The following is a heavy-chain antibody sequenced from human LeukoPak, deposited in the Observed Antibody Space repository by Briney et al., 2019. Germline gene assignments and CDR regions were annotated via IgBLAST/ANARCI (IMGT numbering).Heavy chain of an antibody. CDR2: ISGSGYYS. V-gene: IGHV3-23*01. Sequence: GGSLRLSCAASEFTFDNYAMSWVRQAPGKGLEWVSVISGSGYYSYYADSVKGRFTVSRDDAKNSLYLQMNSLRAEDTAIYYCAREDDWNYEDYWGQGTLVTVSS. J-gene: IGHJ4*02. CDR1: EFTFDNYA. D-gene: IGHD1-7*01. CDR3: AREDDWNYEDY.